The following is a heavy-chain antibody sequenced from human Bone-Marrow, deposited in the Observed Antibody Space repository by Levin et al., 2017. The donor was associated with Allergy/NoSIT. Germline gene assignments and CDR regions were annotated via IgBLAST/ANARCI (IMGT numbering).Heavy chain of an antibody. J-gene: IGHJ3*02. CDR3: AIYGSGNDYSAFDI. CDR1: GFTVSSNH. D-gene: IGHD3-10*01. Sequence: GGSLRLSCAASGFTVSSNHMSWIRQAPGKGLEWVSLIYSGGRGYYADSVRGRFTISRDNSKNTLYLQLNSLRAEDTAVYYCAIYGSGNDYSAFDIWGQGTMVTVSS. CDR2: IYSGGRG. V-gene: IGHV3-53*01.